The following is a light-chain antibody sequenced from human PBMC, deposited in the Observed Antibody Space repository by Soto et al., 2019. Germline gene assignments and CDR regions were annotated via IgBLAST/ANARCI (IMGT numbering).Light chain of an antibody. CDR1: QSVSTSY. Sequence: IVLTHSPATLSLSPCERATLYFGASQSVSTSYVAWYQQKPGLAPRLLIYDASRRATGISDRFSGSGSGTEFTLTVSSLQPDDFATYYCHQYHNFPRTFGQGTKVDIK. CDR3: HQYHNFPRT. CDR2: DAS. J-gene: IGKJ1*01. V-gene: IGKV3D-20*01.